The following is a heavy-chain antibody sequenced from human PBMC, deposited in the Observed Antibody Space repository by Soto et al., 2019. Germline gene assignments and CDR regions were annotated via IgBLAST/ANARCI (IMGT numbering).Heavy chain of an antibody. CDR1: GGSVSSGSYY. Sequence: SETLSLTCTVSGGSVSSGSYYWSWIRQPPGKGLEWIGYIYYSGSTNYNPSFKSRVTISVDTSKNQFSLKLSSVTAADTAVYYCARDTYYYGAGSYFLDYWGQVTLVTVSS. D-gene: IGHD3-10*01. V-gene: IGHV4-61*01. CDR3: ARDTYYYGAGSYFLDY. J-gene: IGHJ4*02. CDR2: IYYSGST.